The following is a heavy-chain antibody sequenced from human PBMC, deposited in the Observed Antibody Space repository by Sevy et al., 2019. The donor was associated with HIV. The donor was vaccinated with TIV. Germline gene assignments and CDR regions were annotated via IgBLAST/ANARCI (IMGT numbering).Heavy chain of an antibody. D-gene: IGHD6-19*01. CDR3: ARSTQVAGRNNWSDP. J-gene: IGHJ5*02. V-gene: IGHV1-18*01. Sequence: ASVKVSCKASGYTFTSYGISWVRQAPGQGLEWMGWISTYNSIRNSAQKFQDRVTMTTDTSTSTAYMELRSLRSDDTAVYYCARSTQVAGRNNWSDPWGQGTLVTVSS. CDR1: GYTFTSYG. CDR2: ISTYNSIR.